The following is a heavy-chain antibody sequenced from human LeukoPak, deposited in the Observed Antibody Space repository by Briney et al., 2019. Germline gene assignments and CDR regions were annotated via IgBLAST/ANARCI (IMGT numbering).Heavy chain of an antibody. Sequence: GGSLRLSCAASGFTFNNAWMSWVRQAPGKGLEWVSVIYSGGSSYYADSVKGRFTISRDNSKNTVYLQMNSLRVEDTAVYYCARGMGGYGGYDYWGQGTLVTVSS. CDR1: GFTFNNAW. CDR3: ARGMGGYGGYDY. CDR2: IYSGGSS. D-gene: IGHD5-12*01. V-gene: IGHV3-66*01. J-gene: IGHJ4*02.